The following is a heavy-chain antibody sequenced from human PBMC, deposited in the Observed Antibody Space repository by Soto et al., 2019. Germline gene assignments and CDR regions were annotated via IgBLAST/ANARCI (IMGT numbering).Heavy chain of an antibody. Sequence: PGGSLRLSCAASGFSLNDYTLNWVRRAPGKGLEWVSSISGSGYISYADSLRGRVTISRDNAKKSLYLQIISLRAEDAAVYYCAGDCSGATCFPGMEAWVLGTTFTLSS. CDR1: GFSLNDYT. J-gene: IGHJ6*02. CDR3: AGDCSGATCFPGMEA. CDR2: ISGSGYI. D-gene: IGHD2-15*01. V-gene: IGHV3-21*01.